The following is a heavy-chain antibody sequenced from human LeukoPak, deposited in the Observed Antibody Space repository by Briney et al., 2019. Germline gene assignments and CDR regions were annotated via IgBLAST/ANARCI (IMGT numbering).Heavy chain of an antibody. D-gene: IGHD4-17*01. CDR1: GFTFSSYC. CDR2: ITSSTTFM. V-gene: IGHV3-21*01. CDR3: ARVSGDYYHTVDY. Sequence: GGSLRLSCAASGFTFSSYCMSWVRQAPGKGLEWVSAITSSTTFMYYADSVKGRFAISRDSAKNSLYLQMSSLRAEDTAVYFCARVSGDYYHTVDYWGQGTLVTVSP. J-gene: IGHJ4*02.